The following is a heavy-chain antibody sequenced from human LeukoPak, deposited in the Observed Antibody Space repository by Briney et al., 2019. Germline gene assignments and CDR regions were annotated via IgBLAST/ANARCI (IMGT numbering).Heavy chain of an antibody. CDR2: IYTGDRA. J-gene: IGHJ6*02. CDR1: GFSVINNY. Sequence: QAGGSLRLSCAASGFSVINNYVTWVRQAPGKGLEWVSVIYTGDRADYSDSVKGRFTLSRDNFQNTIYLQMNNLRAEDSAVYYCATDRVPHYGMHVWGQGTTVTVSS. CDR3: ATDRVPHYGMHV. V-gene: IGHV3-53*01. D-gene: IGHD3-10*01.